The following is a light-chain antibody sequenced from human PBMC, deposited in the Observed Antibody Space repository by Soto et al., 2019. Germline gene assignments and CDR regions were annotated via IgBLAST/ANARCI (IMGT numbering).Light chain of an antibody. Sequence: EIVLTQSPATLSLSPGERATLSCRASQSVSSYLAWYQQKPGQAPRLLIYDASNRATGIPARFSGSGSGTDFTLAISSLETEDFAVYYCQRRSNWPPFGGGTKVEIK. V-gene: IGKV3-11*01. CDR1: QSVSSY. CDR2: DAS. CDR3: QRRSNWPP. J-gene: IGKJ4*01.